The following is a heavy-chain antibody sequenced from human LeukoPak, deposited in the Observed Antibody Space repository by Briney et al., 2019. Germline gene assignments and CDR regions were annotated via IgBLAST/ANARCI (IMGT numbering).Heavy chain of an antibody. D-gene: IGHD3-22*01. V-gene: IGHV3-33*01. J-gene: IGHJ4*02. CDR1: GFIFSNYG. CDR2: IWFDGSNQ. Sequence: GRSLRLSCAASGFIFSNYGMHWVHQAPGKGLEWVAVIWFDGSNQYHADAVKGRFTISRDNSKNTLYLQMSSLRAEDTALYYCARDDFAGDSSGYIDYSGQGTLVTVSS. CDR3: ARDDFAGDSSGYIDY.